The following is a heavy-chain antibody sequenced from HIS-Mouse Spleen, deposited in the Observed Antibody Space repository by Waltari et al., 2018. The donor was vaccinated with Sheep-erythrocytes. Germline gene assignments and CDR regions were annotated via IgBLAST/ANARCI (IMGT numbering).Heavy chain of an antibody. Sequence: EVQLVESGGGLVKPGGSLRLSCAASGFTFSSYSMNWVRQAPGKGLEWVSSISSSSSYIYYADSVKSRFTISRDNAKNSLYLQMNSLRAEDTAVYYCARAGYSGEYYFDYWGQGTLVTVSS. CDR2: ISSSSSYI. J-gene: IGHJ4*02. CDR1: GFTFSSYS. CDR3: ARAGYSGEYYFDY. D-gene: IGHD5-12*01. V-gene: IGHV3-21*01.